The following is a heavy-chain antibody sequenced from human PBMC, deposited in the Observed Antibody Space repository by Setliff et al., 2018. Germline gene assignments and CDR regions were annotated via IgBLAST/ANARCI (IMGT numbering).Heavy chain of an antibody. V-gene: IGHV1-69*05. J-gene: IGHJ6*02. CDR3: ARPMYDILTGPPYGMDV. CDR1: GGTFSSYA. D-gene: IGHD3-9*01. Sequence: SVKVSCKASGGTFSSYAISWVRQAPGQGLEWMGGIIPIFGTANYAQKFQGRVTITTDESTSTAYMELSSLRSEDTAVYYCARPMYDILTGPPYGMDVWGQGTTVTVSS. CDR2: IIPIFGTA.